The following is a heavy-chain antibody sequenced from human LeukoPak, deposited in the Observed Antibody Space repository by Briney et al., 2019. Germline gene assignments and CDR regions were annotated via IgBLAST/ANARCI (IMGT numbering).Heavy chain of an antibody. CDR2: IYYSGST. CDR1: GGSISSSSYY. CDR3: ARLYSSSWYGGYYFDY. J-gene: IGHJ4*02. Sequence: PSETLSLTCTVSGGSISSSSYYWSWIRQPPGKGLEWIGSIYYSGSTYYNPSLKSRVTISVDTSKNQFSLKLSSVTAADTAVCYCARLYSSSWYGGYYFDYWGQGTLVTVSS. D-gene: IGHD6-13*01. V-gene: IGHV4-39*01.